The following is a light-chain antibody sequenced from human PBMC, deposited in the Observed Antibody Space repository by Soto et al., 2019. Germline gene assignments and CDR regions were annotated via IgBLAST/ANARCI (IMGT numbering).Light chain of an antibody. V-gene: IGKV3D-20*02. Sequence: IVLTQSPGTLSLSPGERATLSCRASPAVSSNFLAWYQEKRGQGPRLLIYGASTRATGIPGRISGSGSGTDFNRKMTSIATEDFAVSYCQQRRNSPAFGKGTKVDIK. CDR3: QQRRNSPA. J-gene: IGKJ1*01. CDR1: PAVSSNF. CDR2: GAS.